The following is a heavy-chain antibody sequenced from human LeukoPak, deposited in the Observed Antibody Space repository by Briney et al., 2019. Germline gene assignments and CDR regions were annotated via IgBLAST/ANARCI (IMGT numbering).Heavy chain of an antibody. CDR3: AREEVPHGFDI. V-gene: IGHV4-59*01. J-gene: IGHJ3*02. CDR1: GGSISTYY. CDR2: IYYSGST. Sequence: SETLSLTCTVSGGSISTYYWSWIRQPPGKGLEYIGYIYYSGSTNYNPSLKSRVTMSLDTSKNQFSLKLSSVTAADIAVYYCAREEVPHGFDIWGQGTMVTVSS.